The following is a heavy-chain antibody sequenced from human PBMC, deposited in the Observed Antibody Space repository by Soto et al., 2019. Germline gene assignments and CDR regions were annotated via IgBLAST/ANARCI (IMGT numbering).Heavy chain of an antibody. CDR2: IYYSGST. D-gene: IGHD4-17*01. Sequence: KASETLSLTCTVSGGSISSYYWSWIRQPPGKGLEWIGYIYYSGSTNYNPSLKSRVTISVDTSKNQFSLKLSSVTAADTAVYYCARGRDYGDYVVDWHFDLWGRGTLVTVSS. V-gene: IGHV4-59*01. CDR3: ARGRDYGDYVVDWHFDL. J-gene: IGHJ2*01. CDR1: GGSISSYY.